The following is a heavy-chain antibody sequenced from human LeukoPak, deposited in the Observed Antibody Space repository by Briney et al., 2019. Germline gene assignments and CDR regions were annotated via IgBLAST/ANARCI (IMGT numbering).Heavy chain of an antibody. CDR2: ISSSSSTI. Sequence: GGSLRLSCAASGFTFRSYSMNWVRQAPGKGLEWVSYISSSSSTIYYADSVKGRFTISRDNAKNSLYLQMNSLRTEDTAVYYCARAAVAAAGDAFDIWGQGTMVTVSS. D-gene: IGHD6-13*01. CDR3: ARAAVAAAGDAFDI. V-gene: IGHV3-48*01. J-gene: IGHJ3*02. CDR1: GFTFRSYS.